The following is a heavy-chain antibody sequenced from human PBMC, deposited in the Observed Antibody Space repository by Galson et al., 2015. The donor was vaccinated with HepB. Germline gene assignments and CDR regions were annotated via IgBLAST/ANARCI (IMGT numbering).Heavy chain of an antibody. CDR2: ISSSSSTI. Sequence: SLRLSCAASGFTFSSYSMNWVRQAPGKGLEWVSYISSSSSTIYYADSVKGRFTISRDNAKNSLYLQMNSLRAEDTAVYYCARGGYYDSSGYSDYWGQGTLVTVSS. CDR1: GFTFSSYS. V-gene: IGHV3-48*01. D-gene: IGHD3-22*01. J-gene: IGHJ4*02. CDR3: ARGGYYDSSGYSDY.